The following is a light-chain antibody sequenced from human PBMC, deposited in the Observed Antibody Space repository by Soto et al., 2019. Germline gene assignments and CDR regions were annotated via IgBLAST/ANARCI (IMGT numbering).Light chain of an antibody. Sequence: ERVMTQSPATLSVSPGERATLSCRASQSVSSNLAWYQHKPGQAPRLLIYDASTRATGIPVRFSGSGSGTEFTLTISSLQSKDFAVYYCQQYNNWPWTFGQGTKAEIK. J-gene: IGKJ1*01. CDR1: QSVSSN. CDR2: DAS. V-gene: IGKV3-15*01. CDR3: QQYNNWPWT.